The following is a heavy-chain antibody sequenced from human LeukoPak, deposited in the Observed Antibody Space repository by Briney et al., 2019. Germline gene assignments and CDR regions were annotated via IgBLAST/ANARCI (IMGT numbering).Heavy chain of an antibody. V-gene: IGHV4-34*01. Sequence: SETLSLTCAVYGGSFSGYYWSWIRQPPGKGLEWIGEINHSGSTNYNPSLKSRATISVDTSKNQFSLKLSSVTAADTAVYYCARVLLVVITPDYMDVWGKGTTVTVSS. CDR2: INHSGST. CDR3: ARVLLVVITPDYMDV. D-gene: IGHD3-22*01. CDR1: GGSFSGYY. J-gene: IGHJ6*03.